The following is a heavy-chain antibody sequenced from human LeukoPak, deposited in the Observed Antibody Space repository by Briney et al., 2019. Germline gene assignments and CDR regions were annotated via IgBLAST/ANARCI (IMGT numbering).Heavy chain of an antibody. D-gene: IGHD2-21*02. V-gene: IGHV1-2*02. J-gene: IGHJ4*02. CDR1: GYTFTGSY. CDR3: ARDLTVRDFDS. Sequence: GASVKVSCTASGYTFTGSYMHWVRQAPGQGLEWMGWINPNSGGTNYAQKFQGRVTMTRDTSINTAYMELSSLRSDDTAVYYCARDLTVRDFDSWGQGTLVTVSS. CDR2: INPNSGGT.